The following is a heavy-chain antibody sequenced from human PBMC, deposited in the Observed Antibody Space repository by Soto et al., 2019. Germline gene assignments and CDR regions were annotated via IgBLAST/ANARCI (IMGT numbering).Heavy chain of an antibody. Sequence: GESLKISCQASGYTFIYFWVAWVRQVPGKGLGWMGVIYPGASDIRYSPSFEGHVTISADKSTNTAYLQWSSLEAADTAIYYCARQGTSRGSDYAAFDFWGPGTLVTVSS. J-gene: IGHJ4*02. CDR3: ARQGTSRGSDYAAFDF. CDR1: GYTFIYFW. D-gene: IGHD3-10*01. V-gene: IGHV5-51*01. CDR2: IYPGASDI.